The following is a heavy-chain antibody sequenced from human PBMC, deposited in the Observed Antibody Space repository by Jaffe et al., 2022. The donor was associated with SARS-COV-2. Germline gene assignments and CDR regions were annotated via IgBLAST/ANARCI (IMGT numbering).Heavy chain of an antibody. J-gene: IGHJ4*02. V-gene: IGHV3-7*01. Sequence: EVQVVDSGGGLVQPGGSLRLSCAASGFTFGRFWMDWVRQAPGKGLEWVANIKEDGTEEYYADSVKGRFTISRDNAKNSLYLQMNSLRADDTAVYFCARNRGWFSLDFWGQGTLVTVSS. CDR3: ARNRGWFSLDF. CDR2: IKEDGTEE. D-gene: IGHD2-15*01. CDR1: GFTFGRFW.